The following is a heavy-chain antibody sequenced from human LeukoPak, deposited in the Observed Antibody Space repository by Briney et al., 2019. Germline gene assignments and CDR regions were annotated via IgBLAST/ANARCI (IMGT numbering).Heavy chain of an antibody. CDR3: ARQSMTIFGVANAPFDY. Sequence: SETLSLTCAVYGGSFSGYYWSWIRQPPGKGLEWIGEINHSGSTNYNPSLKSRVTISVDTSKNQFSLKLSSVTAADTAVYYCARQSMTIFGVANAPFDYWGQGTLVTVSS. CDR2: INHSGST. CDR1: GGSFSGYY. J-gene: IGHJ4*02. V-gene: IGHV4-34*01. D-gene: IGHD3-3*01.